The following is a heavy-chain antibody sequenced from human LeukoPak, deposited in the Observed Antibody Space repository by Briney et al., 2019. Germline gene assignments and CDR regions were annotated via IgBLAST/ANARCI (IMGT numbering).Heavy chain of an antibody. CDR2: IKQDGSEK. CDR1: GFTFSSYW. J-gene: IGHJ4*02. D-gene: IGHD1-26*01. Sequence: QPGGSLRLSCAASGFTFSSYWMSWVRQAPGKGLEWVANIKQDGSEKYYVDSVKGRFTISRDNAKNSLYLQMNSLRAEDTAVYYCARVPLLVGAPLGIDYWGQGTLVTVSS. CDR3: ARVPLLVGAPLGIDY. V-gene: IGHV3-7*01.